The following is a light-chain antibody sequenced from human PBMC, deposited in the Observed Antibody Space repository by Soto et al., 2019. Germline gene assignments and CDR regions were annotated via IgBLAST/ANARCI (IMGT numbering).Light chain of an antibody. Sequence: EIVLTQSPGTLSLSPGERATLSCRASQSVTSTYLAWYQQKPGQSPRLLIYGASSRATVIQDSFSGSRSGTDFILTNSRMEPEDFSVYYWQHYGSSPQFTFVPGTKVDIK. CDR2: GAS. V-gene: IGKV3-20*01. CDR1: QSVTSTY. J-gene: IGKJ3*01. CDR3: QHYGSSPQFT.